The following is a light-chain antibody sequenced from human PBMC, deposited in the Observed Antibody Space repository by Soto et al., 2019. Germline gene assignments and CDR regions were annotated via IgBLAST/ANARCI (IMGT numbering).Light chain of an antibody. Sequence: QSALTQPPSASGSPGQSITISCTGTSSDVGGYKYVSWYQQHPDKAPKLIIFEVSNRPSGISSRFSGSKSGNTASLTISGLQAEDKADYYCASYTSSSTSVIFGRGTKLTVL. CDR1: SSDVGGYKY. CDR2: EVS. J-gene: IGLJ2*01. V-gene: IGLV2-14*01. CDR3: ASYTSSSTSVI.